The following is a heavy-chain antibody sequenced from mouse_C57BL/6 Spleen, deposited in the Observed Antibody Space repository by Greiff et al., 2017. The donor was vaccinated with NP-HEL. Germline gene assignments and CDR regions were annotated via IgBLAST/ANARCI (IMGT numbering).Heavy chain of an antibody. V-gene: IGHV3-8*01. CDR2: ISYSGST. D-gene: IGHD2-5*01. CDR1: GYSITSDY. CDR3: ARYYSNSYWYFDV. Sequence: EVQRVESGPGLAKPSQTLSLTCSVTGYSITSDYWNWIRKFPGNKLEYMGYISYSGSTYYNPSLKSRISITRDTSKNQYYLQLNSVTTEDTATYYCARYYSNSYWYFDVWGTGTTVTVSS. J-gene: IGHJ1*03.